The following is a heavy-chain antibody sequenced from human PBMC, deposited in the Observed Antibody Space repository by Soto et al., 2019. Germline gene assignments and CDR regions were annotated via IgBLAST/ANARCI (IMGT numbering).Heavy chain of an antibody. D-gene: IGHD2-2*02. CDR1: GFTFSSYA. V-gene: IGHV3-23*01. Sequence: GGSLRLSCAASGFTFSSYAMSWVRQAPGKGLEWVSAISGSGGSTYYADSVKGRFTISRDNSKNTLYLQMNSLRAEDTAVYYCAKDTNFYMSKPSPKIYYGMDVWGQGTTVTVSS. CDR3: AKDTNFYMSKPSPKIYYGMDV. CDR2: ISGSGGST. J-gene: IGHJ6*02.